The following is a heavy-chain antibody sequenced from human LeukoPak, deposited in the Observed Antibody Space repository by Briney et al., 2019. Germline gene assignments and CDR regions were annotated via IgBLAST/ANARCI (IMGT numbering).Heavy chain of an antibody. CDR3: AKKVAGVGWFDS. CDR2: IYYSGST. Sequence: SETLSLTCAVSGYSISSSNWWGWIRQPPGKGLEWIGYIYYSGSTYYNPSLKSRVTMSVDTSKKQFSLKLTSVTAVDTAVYYCAKKVAGVGWFDSWGQGTLVTVSS. V-gene: IGHV4-28*01. J-gene: IGHJ5*01. D-gene: IGHD7-27*01. CDR1: GYSISSSNW.